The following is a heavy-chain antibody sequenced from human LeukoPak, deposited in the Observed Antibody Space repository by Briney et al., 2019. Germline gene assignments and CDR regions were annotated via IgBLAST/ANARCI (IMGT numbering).Heavy chain of an antibody. D-gene: IGHD3-22*01. CDR3: ARQADYLDNSGHYCVGGLNP. Sequence: GASVKVSCKASRYIFTGFNFHWVRQAPGQGLEWMGRINADSGGTDLAQKFQGRITMARDTSVSTTYMELTGLISDDTAIYYCARQADYLDNSGHYCVGGLNPWGRGTLGTVSS. J-gene: IGHJ4*01. V-gene: IGHV1-2*06. CDR1: RYIFTGFN. CDR2: INADSGGT.